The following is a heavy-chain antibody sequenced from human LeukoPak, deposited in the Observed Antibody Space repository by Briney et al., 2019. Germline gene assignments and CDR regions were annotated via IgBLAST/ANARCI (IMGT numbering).Heavy chain of an antibody. Sequence: PGGSLRLSCAASGFTFSRYWMSWVRQAPGKGLEWVASINQDESAKFYVDSVRGRFTISRDNAKNSLFLQMNSLRAEDTAVYYCAKDTGPYSSSWYSFDYWGQGTLVTVSS. D-gene: IGHD6-13*01. V-gene: IGHV3-7*03. CDR2: INQDESAK. J-gene: IGHJ4*02. CDR1: GFTFSRYW. CDR3: AKDTGPYSSSWYSFDY.